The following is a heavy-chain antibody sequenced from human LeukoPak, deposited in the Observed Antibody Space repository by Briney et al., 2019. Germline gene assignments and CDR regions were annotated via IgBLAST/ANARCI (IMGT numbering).Heavy chain of an antibody. V-gene: IGHV1-46*01. Sequence: ASVKVSCKASGYTFTNYYMHWVRQAPGQGLEWMGIINPSGGSTSYAQKFQGRVTMTRDMSTSTVYMELSSMRSEDTAVYYCARGGIVVVPAAILDYYYMDVWGKGTTVTVSS. J-gene: IGHJ6*03. CDR1: GYTFTNYY. CDR2: INPSGGST. D-gene: IGHD2-2*02. CDR3: ARGGIVVVPAAILDYYYMDV.